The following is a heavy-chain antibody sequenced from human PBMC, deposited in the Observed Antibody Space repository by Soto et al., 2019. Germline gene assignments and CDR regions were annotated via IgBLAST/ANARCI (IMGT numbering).Heavy chain of an antibody. D-gene: IGHD2-2*01. CDR3: EKGAVEYAGQDAFDI. J-gene: IGHJ3*02. CDR1: GFTFRNYA. CDR2: INGPGGST. V-gene: IGHV3-23*01. Sequence: EVQLLESGGGLVQPGGSLRLSCAASGFTFRNYAMSWVRQAPGKGLEWVSAINGPGGSTYYADSVKGRFTISRDNSKNTLNLKINSQRAEDTAIFYCEKGAVEYAGQDAFDIWGQGKMVTVSS.